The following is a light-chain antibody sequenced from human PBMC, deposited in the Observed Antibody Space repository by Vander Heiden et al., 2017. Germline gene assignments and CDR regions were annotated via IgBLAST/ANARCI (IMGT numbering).Light chain of an antibody. V-gene: IGLV3-21*02. CDR2: EDS. CDR3: QVWDADSGHWV. J-gene: IGLJ3*02. Sequence: SDVLTQPHLVSVAPGQTARITCGGNDIGSKSVHWYQPKSGQAPVLVVYEDSERPSAIPERFTGSNSGATATLTISRVEAEDEADYCCQVWDADSGHWVFGGGTTLTVL. CDR1: DIGSKS.